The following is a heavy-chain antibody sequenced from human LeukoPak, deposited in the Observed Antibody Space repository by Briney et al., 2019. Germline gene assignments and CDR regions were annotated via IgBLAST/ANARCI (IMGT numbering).Heavy chain of an antibody. J-gene: IGHJ4*02. CDR3: ARDGCSSTSCTTFDY. CDR2: IYTSGST. D-gene: IGHD2-2*01. V-gene: IGHV4-4*07. CDR1: GGSISSYY. Sequence: PSETLSLTCTVSGGSISSYYWSWIRQPAGKGLEWIGRIYTSGSTNYNPSLKSRVTMSVDTSKNQFSLKLSSVTAADTAVYYCARDGCSSTSCTTFDYWGQGTLVTVST.